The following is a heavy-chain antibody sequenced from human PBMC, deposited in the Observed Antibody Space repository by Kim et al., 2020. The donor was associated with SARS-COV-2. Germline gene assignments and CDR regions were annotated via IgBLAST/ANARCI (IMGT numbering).Heavy chain of an antibody. V-gene: IGHV3-9*01. CDR3: AKDTSAVSYYGMDV. D-gene: IGHD6-19*01. J-gene: IGHJ6*02. Sequence: YADSSKGRVTIARDNAKNSLYLQINSLRAEDTALYYCAKDTSAVSYYGMDVWGQGTAVTVSS.